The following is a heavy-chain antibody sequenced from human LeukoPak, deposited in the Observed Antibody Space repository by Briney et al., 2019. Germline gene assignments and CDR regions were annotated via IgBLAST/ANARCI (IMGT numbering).Heavy chain of an antibody. D-gene: IGHD3-16*02. CDR2: ISGSGGST. Sequence: GGSLRLSCAASGFTFSSYAMSWVRQAPGKGLEWVSAISGSGGSTYYADSVKGRFTISRDNSKNTLYLQMNSLRVEDTAVYYCAKGAITFGGVIVGNWFDPWGQGTLVTVSS. J-gene: IGHJ5*02. CDR3: AKGAITFGGVIVGNWFDP. V-gene: IGHV3-23*01. CDR1: GFTFSSYA.